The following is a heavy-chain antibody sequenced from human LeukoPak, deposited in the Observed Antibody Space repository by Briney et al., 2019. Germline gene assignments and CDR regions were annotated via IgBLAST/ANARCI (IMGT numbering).Heavy chain of an antibody. V-gene: IGHV3-30-3*01. CDR2: ISYDGSNK. CDR3: AKDLAGFLEWLLPTYDY. D-gene: IGHD3-3*01. CDR1: GFTFSSYA. J-gene: IGHJ4*02. Sequence: GGSLRLSCAASGFTFSSYAMHWVRQAPGKGLEWVAVISYDGSNKYYADSVKGRFTISRDNSKNTLYLQMNSLRAEDTAVYYCAKDLAGFLEWLLPTYDYWGQGTLVTVSS.